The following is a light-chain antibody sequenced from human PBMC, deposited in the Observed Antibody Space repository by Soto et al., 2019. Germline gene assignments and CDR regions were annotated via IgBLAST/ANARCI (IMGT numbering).Light chain of an antibody. Sequence: DIQMTQSPPSLSASVGDRVTITCRASQTISDYLHWYQQKPGKAPTLLIYGSSSLQTGVPPRFSGSGSGTEFTLTINSLQPDDSATYYCQQYQSYPWTFGQGTKVDIK. CDR3: QQYQSYPWT. CDR1: QTISDY. V-gene: IGKV1-39*01. J-gene: IGKJ1*01. CDR2: GSS.